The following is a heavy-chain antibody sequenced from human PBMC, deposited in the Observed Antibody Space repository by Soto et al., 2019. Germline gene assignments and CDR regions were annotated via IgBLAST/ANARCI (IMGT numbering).Heavy chain of an antibody. V-gene: IGHV3-33*01. Sequence: GGSLRLSCAASGFTFSSYGMHWVRQAPGKGLEWVAVIWYDGSNKYYADSVKGRFTISRDNSKNTLYLQMNSLRAEDTAVYYCARDPTYGDYISYYFDYWGQGTLVTVSS. J-gene: IGHJ4*02. CDR2: IWYDGSNK. D-gene: IGHD4-17*01. CDR3: ARDPTYGDYISYYFDY. CDR1: GFTFSSYG.